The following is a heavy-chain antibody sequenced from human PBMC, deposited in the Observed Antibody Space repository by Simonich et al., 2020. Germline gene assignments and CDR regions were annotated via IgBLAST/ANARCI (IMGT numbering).Heavy chain of an antibody. J-gene: IGHJ4*02. Sequence: QVQLQESGPGLVKPSETLSLTCTVSGGSISNYYWSWIRQPPGKGREWIGNIYYSGSTNYNPSLKSRVTISVDTSKNQFSLKLSSVTAADTAVYYCARHDRWLQFYFDYWGQGTLVTVSS. CDR2: IYYSGST. CDR1: GGSISNYY. V-gene: IGHV4-59*08. CDR3: ARHDRWLQFYFDY. D-gene: IGHD5-12*01.